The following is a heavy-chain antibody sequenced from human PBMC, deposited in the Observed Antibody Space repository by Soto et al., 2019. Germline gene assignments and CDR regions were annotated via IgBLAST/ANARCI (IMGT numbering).Heavy chain of an antibody. CDR1: GFTFSDYY. CDR2: ISSSGSTI. CDR3: ARLGYCSGGSCYSPTGPFDY. V-gene: IGHV3-11*01. D-gene: IGHD2-15*01. Sequence: GGSLRLSCAAPGFTFSDYYMSWIRQAPGKGLEWVSYISSSGSTIYYADSVKGRFTISRDNAKNSLYLQMNSLRAEDTAVYYCARLGYCSGGSCYSPTGPFDYWGQGTLVTVSS. J-gene: IGHJ4*02.